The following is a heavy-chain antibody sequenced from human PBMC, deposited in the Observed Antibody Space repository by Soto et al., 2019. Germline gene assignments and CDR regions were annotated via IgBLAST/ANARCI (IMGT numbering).Heavy chain of an antibody. CDR1: GGSISTYY. D-gene: IGHD3-22*01. CDR3: AGRRTISMNY. J-gene: IGHJ4*02. Sequence: QVQLQESGPGLVKPSETLSLTCTVSGGSISTYYWSWVRQPPGKGLEWIGYVSYSGNTNYNPSLKSRITISVDTSKNQLSLTLISVTAADTAVYFCAGRRTISMNYWGQGTLVTVSS. CDR2: VSYSGNT. V-gene: IGHV4-59*01.